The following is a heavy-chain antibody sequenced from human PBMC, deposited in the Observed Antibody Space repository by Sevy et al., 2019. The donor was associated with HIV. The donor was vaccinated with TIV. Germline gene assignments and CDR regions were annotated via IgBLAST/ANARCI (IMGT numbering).Heavy chain of an antibody. J-gene: IGHJ6*02. CDR2: ISWDGGST. D-gene: IGHD6-13*01. CDR3: AKDRIAAAEGGYYGMDV. CDR1: GFTFDDYT. Sequence: GGSLRLSCAASGFTFDDYTMHWVRQAPGKGLKWVSLISWDGGSTYYADSVKGRFTISRDNSKNSLYLQMNSLRTEDTALYYCAKDRIAAAEGGYYGMDVWGQGTTVTVSS. V-gene: IGHV3-43*01.